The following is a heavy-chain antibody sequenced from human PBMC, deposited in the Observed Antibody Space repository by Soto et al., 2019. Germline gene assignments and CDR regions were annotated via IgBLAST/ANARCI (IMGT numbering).Heavy chain of an antibody. Sequence: SEALSVTCTVSGGSISRSSYYWGWIRQPTGKGLEWIGSIYYSGSTYYNPSLKSRVTISVDTSKNQFSLKLSSVTAADTAVYYFSRISRRRGPAKFAYWGQGTLVTVS. V-gene: IGHV4-39*01. CDR3: SRISRRRGPAKFAY. J-gene: IGHJ4*02. CDR1: GGSISRSSYY. CDR2: IYYSGST. D-gene: IGHD3-3*02.